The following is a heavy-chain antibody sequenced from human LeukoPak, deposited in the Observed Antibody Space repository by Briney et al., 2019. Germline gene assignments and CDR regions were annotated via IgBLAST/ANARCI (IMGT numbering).Heavy chain of an antibody. CDR3: ASTEGVPDAFDI. J-gene: IGHJ3*02. CDR1: GGSFSGYY. D-gene: IGHD3-10*01. Sequence: SETLSLTCAVYGGSFSGYYWSWIRQPPGKGLEWIGEINHSGSTNYNPPLKSRVTISVDTSKNQFSLKLSSVTAADTAVYYCASTEGVPDAFDIWGQGTMVTVSS. V-gene: IGHV4-34*01. CDR2: INHSGST.